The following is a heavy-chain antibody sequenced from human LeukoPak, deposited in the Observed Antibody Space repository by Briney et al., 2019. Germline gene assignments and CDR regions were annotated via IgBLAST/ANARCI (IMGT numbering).Heavy chain of an antibody. CDR2: ISYDGSKK. Sequence: GGSLRLSCAASGFTFSNYAMHWVRQSPGKGLECVAFISYDGSKKFYVDSVKGRFTISRDDSKNTLFLQMNSLRAEDTAVYYCAKGSVPVVAMNAFEIWGQGTMVTVSS. J-gene: IGHJ3*02. CDR1: GFTFSNYA. D-gene: IGHD2-2*01. CDR3: AKGSVPVVAMNAFEI. V-gene: IGHV3-30*02.